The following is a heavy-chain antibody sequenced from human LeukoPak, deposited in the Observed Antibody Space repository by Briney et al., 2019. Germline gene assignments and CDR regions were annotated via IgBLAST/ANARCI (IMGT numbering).Heavy chain of an antibody. J-gene: IGHJ4*02. CDR1: GYRFTSYW. CDR3: ARHPTYASGSLLFDY. CDR2: FDPSDSYT. D-gene: IGHD3-10*01. Sequence: GESLKIPGKGSGYRFTSYWISWVRQMPGKGLEWMGRFDPSDSYTNFRTSFQAQVPISADKSSSSAYLQWSSLKASDTAMYYCARHPTYASGSLLFDYWGQGTLFTVSS. V-gene: IGHV5-10-1*04.